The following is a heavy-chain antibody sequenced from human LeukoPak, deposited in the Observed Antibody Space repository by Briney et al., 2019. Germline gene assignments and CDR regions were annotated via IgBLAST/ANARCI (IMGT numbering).Heavy chain of an antibody. CDR3: ARGYSATYGRFDY. J-gene: IGHJ4*02. D-gene: IGHD5-12*01. CDR1: GGSVSSGSYY. CDR2: IYYSGST. Sequence: SETLSLTCTVSGGSVSSGSYYWSWIRQPPGKGLEWIGYIYYSGSTNYNPSLKSRVTMSVDTSKNQFSLRLSSVTAADTAVYYCARGYSATYGRFDYWGQGTLVTVSS. V-gene: IGHV4-61*01.